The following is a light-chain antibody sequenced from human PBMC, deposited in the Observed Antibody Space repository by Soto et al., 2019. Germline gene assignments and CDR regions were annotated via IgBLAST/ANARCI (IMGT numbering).Light chain of an antibody. V-gene: IGKV3-11*01. CDR3: QQRSNWPPVIT. J-gene: IGKJ5*01. CDR2: DAS. CDR1: QSFSSY. Sequence: PGERVTLSCRASQSFSSYLAWYQQKPGQAPRLLIYDASKRATGIPARFSGRGSGTDFTLTISSLEPEDFAVYYCQQRSNWPPVITFGQGTRLEIK.